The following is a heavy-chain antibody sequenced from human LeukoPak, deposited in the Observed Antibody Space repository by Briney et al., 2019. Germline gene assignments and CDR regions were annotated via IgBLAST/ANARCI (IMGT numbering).Heavy chain of an antibody. CDR1: GFTFSSFW. D-gene: IGHD6-19*01. Sequence: PGGSLRLSCAASGFTFSSFWMSWVRQAPGKGLEWLGIIKQDGSEKYYVDSVKGRFTISRDNAKNSLYLQMNSLRVEDTAVYYCARDRGSGWFEPSSWGQGTLVTVSS. CDR2: IKQDGSEK. V-gene: IGHV3-7*01. J-gene: IGHJ4*02. CDR3: ARDRGSGWFEPSS.